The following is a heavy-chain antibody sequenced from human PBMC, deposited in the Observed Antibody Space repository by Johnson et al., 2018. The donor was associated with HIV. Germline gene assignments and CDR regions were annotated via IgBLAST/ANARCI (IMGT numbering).Heavy chain of an antibody. CDR1: GFTFSTYA. V-gene: IGHV3-30-3*01. CDR2: ISYDGSNR. Sequence: QVQLVESGGGVVQPGRSLRLSCVASGFTFSTYAMHWVRQAPGKGLEWVTIISYDGSNRFYADSVKGRFTISRDNSKNSLYLQMNSLRAEDTAVYYCARGGGDDAFDIWGQGTMVTVSS. CDR3: ARGGGDDAFDI. J-gene: IGHJ3*02. D-gene: IGHD3-16*01.